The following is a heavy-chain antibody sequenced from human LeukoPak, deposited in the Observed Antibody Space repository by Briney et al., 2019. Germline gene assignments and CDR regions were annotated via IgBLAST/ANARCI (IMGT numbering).Heavy chain of an antibody. D-gene: IGHD1-26*01. Sequence: SCKGSGYSFTSYWIGWGRQVPGKGLEWMGIIYPGDSDTRYSPSFQGQVTISADKSISTAYLQWSSLKASDTAMYYCARPIVGATIGAFDIWGQGTMVTVSS. CDR3: ARPIVGATIGAFDI. CDR2: IYPGDSDT. V-gene: IGHV5-51*01. J-gene: IGHJ3*02. CDR1: GYSFTSYW.